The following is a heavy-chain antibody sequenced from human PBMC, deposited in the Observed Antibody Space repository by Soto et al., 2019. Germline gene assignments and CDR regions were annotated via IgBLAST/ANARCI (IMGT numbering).Heavy chain of an antibody. CDR1: GYTFTSYD. J-gene: IGHJ6*03. Sequence: ASVKVSCKASGYTFTSYDINWVRQATGQGLEWMGWMNPNSGNTGYAQKFQGRVTMTRNTSISTAYMELSSLRSEDTAVYYCARGDAVYASYYYYYYMDVWGKGTTVTVSS. D-gene: IGHD2-8*01. CDR3: ARGDAVYASYYYYYYMDV. CDR2: MNPNSGNT. V-gene: IGHV1-8*01.